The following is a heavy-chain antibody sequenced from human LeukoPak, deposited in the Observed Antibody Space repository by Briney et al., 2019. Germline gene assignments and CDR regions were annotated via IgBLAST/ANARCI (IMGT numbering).Heavy chain of an antibody. CDR2: ISYDGSDE. Sequence: GGSLRLSCAASGFTFSNYAMHWVRQAPGKGLEGVAIISYDGSDENYADSVKGRFTISRDNSNNTLYLQMNSLRSEDTAVYYCARDGSGTTNFDYWGQGTLVTVSS. CDR3: ARDGSGTTNFDY. V-gene: IGHV3-30-3*01. J-gene: IGHJ4*02. CDR1: GFTFSNYA. D-gene: IGHD3-10*01.